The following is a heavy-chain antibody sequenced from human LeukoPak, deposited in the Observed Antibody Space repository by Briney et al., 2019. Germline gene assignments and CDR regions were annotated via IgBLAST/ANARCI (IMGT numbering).Heavy chain of an antibody. CDR1: GGSISSSNW. CDR2: IYHSGST. J-gene: IGHJ4*02. V-gene: IGHV4-4*02. D-gene: IGHD5-24*01. CDR3: ASKSRDGYNS. Sequence: SETLSLTCTVSGGSISSSNWWSWVRQPPGKGLEWIGEIYHSGSTNYNPSLKSRVTISVDTSKNQFSLKLSSVTAADTAVYYCASKSRDGYNSWGQGTLVTVSS.